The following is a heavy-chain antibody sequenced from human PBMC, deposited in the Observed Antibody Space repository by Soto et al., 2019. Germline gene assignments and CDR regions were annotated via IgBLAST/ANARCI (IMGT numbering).Heavy chain of an antibody. CDR3: ARDLKVMHNVYGMDV. CDR1: EFTVSSYY. Sequence: PGGSLRLSCVVSEFTVSSYYMSWVRQAPGKGLEWVSIIYSAGNTYYADSVKGRFTISRDNSKNMLYLEMSSLRAEDTGVYYCARDLKVMHNVYGMDVWGKGTTVTVSS. CDR2: IYSAGNT. D-gene: IGHD2-21*01. J-gene: IGHJ6*04. V-gene: IGHV3-53*01.